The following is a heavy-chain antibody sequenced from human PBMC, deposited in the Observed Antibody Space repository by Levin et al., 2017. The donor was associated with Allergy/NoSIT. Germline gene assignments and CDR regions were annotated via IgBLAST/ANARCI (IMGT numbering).Heavy chain of an antibody. J-gene: IGHJ4*02. V-gene: IGHV3-74*01. Sequence: GGSLRLSCAASGFTFSSYWMHWVRQAPGKGLVWVSRINSDGSSTSYADSVKGRFTISRDNAKNTLYLQMNRLRSEDTGVYDCSTGYSSGWYTVGVDYWGQGPLVTVSS. D-gene: IGHD6-19*01. CDR3: STGYSSGWYTVGVDY. CDR1: GFTFSSYW. CDR2: INSDGSST.